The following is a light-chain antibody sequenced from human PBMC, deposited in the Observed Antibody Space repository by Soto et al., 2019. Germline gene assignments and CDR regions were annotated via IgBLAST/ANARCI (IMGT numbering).Light chain of an antibody. V-gene: IGKV2-28*01. CDR2: LGS. J-gene: IGKJ1*01. Sequence: DIVMTQSPLSLPVTPGEPASISCRSSQSLLHSNGYNYLDWYLQRPGLSPQLLIYLGSNRASGVPDRFSGSGSGTDFTLKISRVEAEDVGVYYCMQALQTPPTFGQGTKVEIK. CDR1: QSLLHSNGYNY. CDR3: MQALQTPPT.